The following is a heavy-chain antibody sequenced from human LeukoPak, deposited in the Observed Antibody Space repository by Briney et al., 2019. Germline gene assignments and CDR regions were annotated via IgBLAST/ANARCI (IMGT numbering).Heavy chain of an antibody. CDR2: IYYSGST. D-gene: IGHD2-2*01. J-gene: IGHJ6*03. V-gene: IGHV4-39*07. CDR1: GGSISSSSYY. CDR3: AREGYCSSTSCPGYYYYYMDV. Sequence: SETLSLTCTVSGGSISSSSYYWGWIRQPPGKGLEWIGSIYYSGSTYYNPSLKSRVTISVDTSKNQFSLKLSSVTAADTAVYYCAREGYCSSTSCPGYYYYYMDVWGKGTTVTVSS.